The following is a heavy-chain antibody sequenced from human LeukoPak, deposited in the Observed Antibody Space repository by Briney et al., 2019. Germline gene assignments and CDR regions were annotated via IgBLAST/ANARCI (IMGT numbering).Heavy chain of an antibody. Sequence: KPSETLSLTCTVSGGSISSYYWSWIRQPAGKGLEWIGRIYTSGSTNYNPSLKSRVTMSVDTSKNQFSLKLSSVTAAGTAVYYCARTTMVRSRGNRYYFDYWGQGTLVTVSS. CDR1: GGSISSYY. CDR3: ARTTMVRSRGNRYYFDY. D-gene: IGHD3-10*01. J-gene: IGHJ4*02. V-gene: IGHV4-4*07. CDR2: IYTSGST.